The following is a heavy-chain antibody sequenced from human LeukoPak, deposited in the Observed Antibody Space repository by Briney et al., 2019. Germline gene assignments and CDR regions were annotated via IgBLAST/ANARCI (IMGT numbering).Heavy chain of an antibody. CDR2: IYSGGST. J-gene: IGHJ4*02. V-gene: IGHV3-53*01. Sequence: GGSLRLSCAAFGFTVSSNYMSWVRQAPGKGLEWVSVIYSGGSTYYADSVRGRFTISRDNSKNTLYLQMNTLRAEDTAVYYCATTKQARRYFDYWGQGTLVTVSS. D-gene: IGHD1-1*01. CDR3: ATTKQARRYFDY. CDR1: GFTVSSNY.